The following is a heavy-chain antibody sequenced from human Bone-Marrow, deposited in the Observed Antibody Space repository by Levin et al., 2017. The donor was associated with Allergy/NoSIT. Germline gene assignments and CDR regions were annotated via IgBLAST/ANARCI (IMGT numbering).Heavy chain of an antibody. CDR3: ARDPARGYYDSSGYSGDH. CDR1: GFTFRHYT. J-gene: IGHJ4*02. Sequence: GGSLRLSCAASGFTFRHYTMNWVLQAPGKGLEWVSCITSSGDSTYYADSVKGRFTISRDNAKNSLYLQLNRLRDEDTAMYYCARDPARGYYDSSGYSGDHWGQGTLVTVSS. CDR2: ITSSGDST. V-gene: IGHV3-48*02. D-gene: IGHD3-22*01.